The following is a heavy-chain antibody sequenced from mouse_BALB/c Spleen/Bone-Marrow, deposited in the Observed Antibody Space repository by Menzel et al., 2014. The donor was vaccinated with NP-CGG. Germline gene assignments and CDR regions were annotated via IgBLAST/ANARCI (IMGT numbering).Heavy chain of an antibody. V-gene: IGHV1S81*02. CDR3: TRSTMITYFDY. D-gene: IGHD2-4*01. J-gene: IGHJ2*01. CDR2: INPSNGGT. CDR1: GYTFTSYY. Sequence: VQLQQSGAELVKPGASVKLSCKASGYTFTSYYMYWVKQRPGQGLEWIGEINPSNGGTNFNEKFKSKATLTVDKSSSTAYMQLSSLTSEDSAVYYSTRSTMITYFDYWGQGTTLTVSS.